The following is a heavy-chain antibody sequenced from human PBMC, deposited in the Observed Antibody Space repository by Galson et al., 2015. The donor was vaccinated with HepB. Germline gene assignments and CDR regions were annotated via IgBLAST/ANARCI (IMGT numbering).Heavy chain of an antibody. Sequence: SVKVSCKASGGTFSSYTISWVRQAPGQGLEWMGRIIPILGIANYAQKFQGRVTITADKSTSTAYMELSSLRSEDTAVYYCATDLVRVAGFDYWGQGTLVTVSS. CDR2: IIPILGIA. CDR1: GGTFSSYT. V-gene: IGHV1-69*04. J-gene: IGHJ4*02. D-gene: IGHD6-19*01. CDR3: ATDLVRVAGFDY.